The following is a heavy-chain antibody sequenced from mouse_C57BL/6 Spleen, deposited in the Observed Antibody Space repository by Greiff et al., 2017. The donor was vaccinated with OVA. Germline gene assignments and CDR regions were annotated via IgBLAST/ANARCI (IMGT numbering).Heavy chain of an antibody. J-gene: IGHJ4*01. CDR3: ATYYYGSRDAMDY. CDR1: GYTFTSYW. V-gene: IGHV1-69*01. CDR2: IDPSDSYT. Sequence: QVQLQQPGAELVMPGASVKLSCKASGYTFTSYWMHWVKQRPGQGLEWIGEIDPSDSYTNYNQKFKGKSTLTVDKSSSTAYMQLSSLTSEDSAVYYSATYYYGSRDAMDYWGQGTSVTVSS. D-gene: IGHD1-1*01.